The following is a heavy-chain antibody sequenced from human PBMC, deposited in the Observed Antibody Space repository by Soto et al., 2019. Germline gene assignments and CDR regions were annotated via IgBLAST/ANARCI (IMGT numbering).Heavy chain of an antibody. J-gene: IGHJ4*02. CDR3: TRYNGRYDLNYFDP. V-gene: IGHV3-49*04. CDR1: GFTFGDYA. D-gene: IGHD1-26*01. Sequence: PGGSLRLSCTASGFTFGDYAMSWVRQAPGRGLEWLGFIRSKAYGGTTEYAASVKGRFTISRDDSKSIAYLQMNSLKTEDTAVYYCTRYNGRYDLNYFDPWGQGTLVTVSS. CDR2: IRSKAYGGTT.